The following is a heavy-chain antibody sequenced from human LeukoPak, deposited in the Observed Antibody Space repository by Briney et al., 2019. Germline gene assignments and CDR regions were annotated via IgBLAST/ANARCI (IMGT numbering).Heavy chain of an antibody. V-gene: IGHV1-69*05. D-gene: IGHD3-3*01. CDR2: IIPIFGTA. CDR3: ARNKILVPDTPLDY. J-gene: IGHJ4*02. CDR1: GYTFTSYG. Sequence: GASVKVSCKASGYTFTSYGISWVRQAPGQGLEWMGGIIPIFGTANYAQKFQGRVTITTDESTSTAYMELSSLRSEDTAVYYCARNKILVPDTPLDYWGQGTLVTVSS.